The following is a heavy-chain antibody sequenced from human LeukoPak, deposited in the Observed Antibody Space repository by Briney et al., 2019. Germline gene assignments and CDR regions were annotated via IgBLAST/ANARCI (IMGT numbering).Heavy chain of an antibody. CDR2: IYSSGST. J-gene: IGHJ6*03. V-gene: IGHV4-39*01. CDR1: GVSISSSSYY. D-gene: IGHD6-19*01. CDR3: ARVGSGWYQNYYYYYYMDV. Sequence: SETLSLTCNVSGVSISSSSYYWGWIRQPPGKGLEWIGSIYSSGSTYYNSSLKSRVTISIDTSKNQVSLKMSSVTAADTAVYYCARVGSGWYQNYYYYYYMDVWGKGTTVTVSS.